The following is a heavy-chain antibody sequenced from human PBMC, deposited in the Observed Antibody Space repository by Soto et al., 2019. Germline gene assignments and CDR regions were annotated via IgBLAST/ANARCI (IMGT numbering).Heavy chain of an antibody. Sequence: ELQVLESGGGLVQPGGSLRLTCAASGFTLSEYGTSWVRQAPGKGLEWVSFVSGSGDSTYYTDSVKGRFTISRDSSKNTVCLQMNGLSAEDTAVYYCATSNYGESDWGQGTLVTVSS. D-gene: IGHD3-10*01. J-gene: IGHJ4*02. V-gene: IGHV3-23*01. CDR3: ATSNYGESD. CDR2: VSGSGDST. CDR1: GFTLSEYG.